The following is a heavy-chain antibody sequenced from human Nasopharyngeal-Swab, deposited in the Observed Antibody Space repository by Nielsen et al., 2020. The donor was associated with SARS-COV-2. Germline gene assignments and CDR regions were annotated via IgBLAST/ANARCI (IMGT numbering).Heavy chain of an antibody. Sequence: GESLKIFCAASGFTFSDYYMSWNRQAPGKGLEWVSYISSSGSTIYYADSVKGRFTISRDNAKNSLYLQMNSLRAEDTAVYYCARDVVVVPADNQFYYYVMDVWGQGTTVTVSS. CDR3: ARDVVVVPADNQFYYYVMDV. CDR1: GFTFSDYY. V-gene: IGHV3-11*01. D-gene: IGHD2-2*01. CDR2: ISSSGSTI. J-gene: IGHJ6*02.